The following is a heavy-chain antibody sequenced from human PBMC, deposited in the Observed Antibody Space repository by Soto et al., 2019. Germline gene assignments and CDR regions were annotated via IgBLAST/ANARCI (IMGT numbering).Heavy chain of an antibody. V-gene: IGHV3-30*18. Sequence: GGSLRLSCAASGFTFSSYGMHWVRQAPGKGLEWVAVISYDGSNKYYADSVKGRFTISRDNSKNTLYLQMNSLRAEDTAVYYCAKSPVHVSSGSDYWGQGTLVTVSS. D-gene: IGHD6-19*01. J-gene: IGHJ4*02. CDR3: AKSPVHVSSGSDY. CDR2: ISYDGSNK. CDR1: GFTFSSYG.